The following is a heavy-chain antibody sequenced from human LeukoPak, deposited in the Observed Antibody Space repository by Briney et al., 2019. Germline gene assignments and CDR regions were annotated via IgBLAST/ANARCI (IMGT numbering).Heavy chain of an antibody. CDR3: ARDSTTGATFPYYYYGMDV. D-gene: IGHD1-1*01. Sequence: SETLSLTCTVSGGSISSYYWSWIRQPPGKGLEWIGYMYYSGSTNYNPSLKSRVTISVDTSTNQFSLKLTSVTAADTAIYYCARDSTTGATFPYYYYGMDVWGQGTTVTVPS. V-gene: IGHV4-59*01. CDR1: GGSISSYY. J-gene: IGHJ6*02. CDR2: MYYSGST.